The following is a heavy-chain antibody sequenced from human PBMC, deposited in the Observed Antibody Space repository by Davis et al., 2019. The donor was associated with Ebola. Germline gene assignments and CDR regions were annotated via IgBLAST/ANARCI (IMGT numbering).Heavy chain of an antibody. Sequence: GEALKTPRAAPGFTLRNYEMNLVRQAPGKVLEWVSYIHKSSNIIFYTDSVEGRFTISRDNTKNSIFMQMNSLRAEDTAVYYCVPGTWIRGRGTLVTLS. D-gene: IGHD5-12*01. V-gene: IGHV3-48*03. CDR2: IHKSSNII. CDR1: GFTLRNYE. J-gene: IGHJ4*02. CDR3: VPGTWI.